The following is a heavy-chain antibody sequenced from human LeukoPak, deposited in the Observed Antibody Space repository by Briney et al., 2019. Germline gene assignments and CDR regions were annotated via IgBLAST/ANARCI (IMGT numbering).Heavy chain of an antibody. J-gene: IGHJ5*02. Sequence: SETLSLTCAVDGGCFSGYYWGWIRQPPGKELEWVGEINHGGSTNYNPSFKSGVTISVETSRNQFSLKLSPVTAADTAGYYCARGGPMVRGVIGWFDPWGQGTLVTVSS. CDR2: INHGGST. CDR1: GGCFSGYY. CDR3: ARGGPMVRGVIGWFDP. D-gene: IGHD3-10*01. V-gene: IGHV4-34*01.